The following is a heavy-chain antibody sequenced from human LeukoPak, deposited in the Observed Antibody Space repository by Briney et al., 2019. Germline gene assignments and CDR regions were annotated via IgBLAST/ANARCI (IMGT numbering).Heavy chain of an antibody. Sequence: ASVKVSCKASGYTFTGYYIHWVRQAPGQRLEWMGWINPNSGDTNYAQKFQTRVTMTRDTSISIAYMDLSRLTSDDTAVYYCAREYAGTTTNWLDPWGQGTLVTVSS. CDR1: GYTFTGYY. CDR3: AREYAGTTTNWLDP. D-gene: IGHD1-26*01. CDR2: INPNSGDT. J-gene: IGHJ5*02. V-gene: IGHV1-2*02.